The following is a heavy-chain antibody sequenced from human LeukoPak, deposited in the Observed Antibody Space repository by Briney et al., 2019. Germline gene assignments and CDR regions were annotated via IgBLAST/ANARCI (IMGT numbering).Heavy chain of an antibody. CDR2: IHYNGGT. D-gene: IGHD2-8*01. J-gene: IGHJ5*02. CDR3: ARQKMGWFDP. V-gene: IGHV4-59*08. CDR1: GGSISSYY. Sequence: SETLSLTCTVSGGSISSYYWNWIRQSPGKGLEWIGYIHYNGGTNYSPSLKSRVTISIDTSKTQFSLTLTSVTAADTAVYYCARQKMGWFDPWGQGTLVTVSS.